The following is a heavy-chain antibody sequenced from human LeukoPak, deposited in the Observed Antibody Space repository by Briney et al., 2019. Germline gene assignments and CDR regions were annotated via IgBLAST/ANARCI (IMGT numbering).Heavy chain of an antibody. CDR1: GFTFSSYW. V-gene: IGHV3-74*01. CDR3: SRGGSPPEARGDVFDI. Sequence: PGGSLRLSCEASGFTFSSYWMHWVRQAPGKGLVWVSRINGDGSNTRYADSVKGRFTISRGNAKNSLYLQMNSLRAEDTAVYYCSRGGSPPEARGDVFDIWGQGTMVSVSS. D-gene: IGHD1-26*01. J-gene: IGHJ3*02. CDR2: INGDGSNT.